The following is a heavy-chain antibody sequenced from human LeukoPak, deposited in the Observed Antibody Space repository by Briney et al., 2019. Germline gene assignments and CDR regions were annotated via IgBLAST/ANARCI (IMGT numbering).Heavy chain of an antibody. D-gene: IGHD2-21*02. Sequence: SETLSLTCTVSGGSISSSSYYWGWIRQPPGKGLEWIGSIYYSGSTYYNPSLKSRVTISVDTSKNQFSLKLNSVTAADTAVYYCARDYAYCGGDCYSDYWGQGTLVTVSS. V-gene: IGHV4-39*07. CDR1: GGSISSSSYY. J-gene: IGHJ4*02. CDR2: IYYSGST. CDR3: ARDYAYCGGDCYSDY.